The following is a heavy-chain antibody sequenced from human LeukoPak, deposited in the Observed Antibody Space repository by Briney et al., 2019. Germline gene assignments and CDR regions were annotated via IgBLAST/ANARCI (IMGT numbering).Heavy chain of an antibody. V-gene: IGHV3-21*04. CDR2: ISSSSSYI. CDR1: GFTFSSYS. Sequence: GGSLRLSCAASGFTFSSYSMNWVRQAPGKGLEWVPSISSSSSYIYYADSVKGRFTISRDNAKNSLYLQMNSLRAEDTAVYYCARRTRRYSGSPGGAFDIWGQGTMVTVSS. CDR3: ARRTRRYSGSPGGAFDI. D-gene: IGHD1-26*01. J-gene: IGHJ3*02.